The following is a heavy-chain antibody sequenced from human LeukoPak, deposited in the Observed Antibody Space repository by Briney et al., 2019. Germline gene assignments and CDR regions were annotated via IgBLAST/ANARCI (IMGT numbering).Heavy chain of an antibody. D-gene: IGHD5-12*01. CDR2: IYYSGSA. Sequence: SETLSLTCTVSGGSISSSSYYWGWIRQPPVKGLEWIGSIYYSGSAYYNPSLKSRVTISVDTSKNQFSLKLSSVTAADTAVYYCARPGRGYSGYGRWFDPWGQGTLVTVSS. J-gene: IGHJ5*02. CDR3: ARPGRGYSGYGRWFDP. CDR1: GGSISSSSYY. V-gene: IGHV4-39*07.